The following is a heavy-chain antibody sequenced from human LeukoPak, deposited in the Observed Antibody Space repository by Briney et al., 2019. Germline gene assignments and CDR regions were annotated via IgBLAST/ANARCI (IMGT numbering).Heavy chain of an antibody. V-gene: IGHV3-20*04. D-gene: IGHD3-22*01. CDR1: GFTFNDYG. CDR2: INWNGGST. J-gene: IGHJ4*02. Sequence: GGSLRLSCAASGFTFNDYGMSWVRQAPGKGLEWVSGINWNGGSTGYADSVKGRFTISRDNAKNSLYLQMNSLRAEDTALYYCARDFHLGAYYYDSSGYPYFDYWGQGTLVTVSS. CDR3: ARDFHLGAYYYDSSGYPYFDY.